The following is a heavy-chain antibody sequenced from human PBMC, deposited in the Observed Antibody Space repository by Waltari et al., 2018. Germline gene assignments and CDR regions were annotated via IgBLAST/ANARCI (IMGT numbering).Heavy chain of an antibody. J-gene: IGHJ3*02. CDR2: IYYSGST. Sequence: QVQPQESGPGLVKPSQTLSLTCTVSGGSISSGGSYWRWNRQHPGKGLEWIGYIYYSGSTYYNPSLKSRVTISVDTSKNQFSLKLSSVTAADTAVYYCARALGAMAQGAFDIWGQGTMVTVSS. CDR1: GGSISSGGSY. D-gene: IGHD5-18*01. V-gene: IGHV4-31*03. CDR3: ARALGAMAQGAFDI.